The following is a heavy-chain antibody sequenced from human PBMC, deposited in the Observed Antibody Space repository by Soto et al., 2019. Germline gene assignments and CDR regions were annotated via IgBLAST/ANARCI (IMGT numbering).Heavy chain of an antibody. V-gene: IGHV3-53*01. Sequence: EVQLVESGGGLIQPGGSLRLSCAASGFTVSSDYMSWVRQAPGKGLEWVSLIYTGGSTYYADSVKGRFTMSRDNSKNTVYLQINSLSADDTAVYYCAKTLGAAGEYCGQGTLVTVSS. CDR1: GFTVSSDY. D-gene: IGHD6-13*01. J-gene: IGHJ1*01. CDR2: IYTGGST. CDR3: AKTLGAAGEY.